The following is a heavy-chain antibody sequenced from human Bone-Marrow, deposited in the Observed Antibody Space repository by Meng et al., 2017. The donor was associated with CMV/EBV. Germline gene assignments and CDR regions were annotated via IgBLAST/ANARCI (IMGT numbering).Heavy chain of an antibody. CDR2: IRSKAYGGTT. V-gene: IGHV3-49*04. Sequence: GECLKISCTASGFTFGDYAMSWVRQAPGKGLEWVGFIRSKAYGGTTEYAASVKGRFTISRDDSKSIAYLQMNSLKTEDTAVYYCTRDRPYYYYYGMDVWGQGTTVTVSS. CDR1: GFTFGDYA. J-gene: IGHJ6*02. CDR3: TRDRPYYYYYGMDV.